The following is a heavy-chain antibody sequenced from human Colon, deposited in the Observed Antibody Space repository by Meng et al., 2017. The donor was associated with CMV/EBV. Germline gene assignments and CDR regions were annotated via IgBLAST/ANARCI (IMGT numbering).Heavy chain of an antibody. CDR1: GFTFSSYA. J-gene: IGHJ4*02. CDR3: ARIYEFWSGYYLDY. Sequence: GGSLRLSCAASGFTFSSYAMHWVRQAPGKGLEYVSAISSNGGSTYYADSVKGRFTISRDNSKNTLYLQMGSLRAEDMAVYYCARIYEFWSGYYLDYWGQGTLVTVSS. V-gene: IGHV3-64*02. CDR2: ISSNGGST. D-gene: IGHD3-3*01.